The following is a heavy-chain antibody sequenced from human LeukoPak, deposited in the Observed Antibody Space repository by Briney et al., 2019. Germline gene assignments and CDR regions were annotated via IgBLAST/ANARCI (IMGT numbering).Heavy chain of an antibody. J-gene: IGHJ4*02. Sequence: ASVKVSCKASGYTFTSYGISWVRQAPGQGLEWMGWISAYNGNTNYAQKLQGRVTMTTDTSTSTAYMELRSLRSDDKAVYYCGRRRISFGASDYWGQGTLVTVSS. CDR3: GRRRISFGASDY. V-gene: IGHV1-18*01. CDR2: ISAYNGNT. CDR1: GYTFTSYG. D-gene: IGHD3-10*01.